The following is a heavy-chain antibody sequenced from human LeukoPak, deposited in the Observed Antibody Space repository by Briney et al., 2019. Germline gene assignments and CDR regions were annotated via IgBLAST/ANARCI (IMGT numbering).Heavy chain of an antibody. CDR2: IYSSVST. D-gene: IGHD2-15*01. V-gene: IGHV4-59*08. J-gene: IGHJ5*02. Sequence: SETLSLTCAVYGGSFSGYYWSWIRQPPGKGLEWIGYIYSSVSTNYNPSLKSRVTISGDTSKNQISLKLSSVTAADTAVYYCSRHITGSFFWFDPWGLGTLVTVSP. CDR1: GGSFSGYY. CDR3: SRHITGSFFWFDP.